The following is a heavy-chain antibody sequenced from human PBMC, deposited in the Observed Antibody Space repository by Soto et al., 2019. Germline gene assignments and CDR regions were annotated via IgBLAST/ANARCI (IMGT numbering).Heavy chain of an antibody. CDR3: ARTSGAAAAFDY. CDR1: GGTFSSYA. J-gene: IGHJ4*02. CDR2: IIPIFGTA. Sequence: SVKVSCKASGGTFSSYAISWVRQAPGQGLEWMGGIIPIFGTANYAQKFQGRVTITADESTSTAYMELSSLRSEDTAVYYCARTSGAAAAFDYWGQGALVTVSS. V-gene: IGHV1-69*13. D-gene: IGHD6-13*01.